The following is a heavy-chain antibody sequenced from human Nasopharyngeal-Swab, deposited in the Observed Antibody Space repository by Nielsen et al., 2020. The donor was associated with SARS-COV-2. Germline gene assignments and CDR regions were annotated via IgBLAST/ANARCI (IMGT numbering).Heavy chain of an antibody. CDR3: AKDGEVAAVRYYFDY. CDR1: GFTFSRYG. Sequence: GESLKISCAASGFTFSRYGMHWVRQVPGKGLEWVAVLSNDGGDKYYADSVKGRFIISRDNSRNTLYLQMNSLRPEDTAVYYCAKDGEVAAVRYYFDYWGQGTLVTVSS. D-gene: IGHD3-9*01. J-gene: IGHJ4*02. V-gene: IGHV3-30*18. CDR2: LSNDGGDK.